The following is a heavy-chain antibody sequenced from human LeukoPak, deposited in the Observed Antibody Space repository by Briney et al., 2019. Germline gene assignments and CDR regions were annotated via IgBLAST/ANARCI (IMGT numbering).Heavy chain of an antibody. Sequence: ASVKVSCKASGYTFTSYAMHWVRQAPGQRLEWMGWINAGNGNTKYSQKFQGRVTITRDTSASTAYMELSSLRSEDTAVYYCARRPIGYCSSTSCLDYWGQGTLVTVSS. CDR2: INAGNGNT. CDR1: GYTFTSYA. V-gene: IGHV1-3*01. J-gene: IGHJ4*02. CDR3: ARRPIGYCSSTSCLDY. D-gene: IGHD2-2*01.